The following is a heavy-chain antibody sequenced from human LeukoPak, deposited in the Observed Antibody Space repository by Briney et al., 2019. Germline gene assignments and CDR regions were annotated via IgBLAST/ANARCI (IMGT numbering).Heavy chain of an antibody. V-gene: IGHV3-33*01. CDR3: ASPYDYSNYYYYGMDV. CDR1: GFTFSSYG. J-gene: IGHJ6*02. Sequence: PGGSLRLSCAASGFTFSSYGMHWVRQAPGKGLEWVAVIWYDGGNKYYADSVKGRFTISRDNSKNTLYLQMNSLRAEDTAVYYCASPYDYSNYYYYGMDVWGQGTTVTVSS. D-gene: IGHD4-11*01. CDR2: IWYDGGNK.